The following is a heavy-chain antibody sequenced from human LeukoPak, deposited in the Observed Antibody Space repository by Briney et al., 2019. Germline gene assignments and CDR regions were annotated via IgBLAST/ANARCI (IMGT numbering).Heavy chain of an antibody. V-gene: IGHV4-34*01. D-gene: IGHD6-6*01. CDR3: ARGGVGSSGYYFDY. Sequence: SETLSLTCAVYGGSFSGHYWSWIRQPPGKGLEWIGEINHSGSANYNPSLKSRVTISVDTSKNQFSLNLSSVTAADTAVYYCARGGVGSSGYYFDYWGQGTLVTVSS. CDR1: GGSFSGHY. J-gene: IGHJ4*02. CDR2: INHSGSA.